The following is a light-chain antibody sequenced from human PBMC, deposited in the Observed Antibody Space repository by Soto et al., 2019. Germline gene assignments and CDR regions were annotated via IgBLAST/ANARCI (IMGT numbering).Light chain of an antibody. Sequence: ENVLTQSPGTLSLSPGERATLSCRASQSISSSYLAWYQQKPGQAPRLLLYGASTRATGIPDRFSGSGSGTDFTLTISRLEPEDSAVYYCHQYGTSPTWTFGQGTKVEIK. CDR3: HQYGTSPTWT. CDR2: GAS. CDR1: QSISSSY. V-gene: IGKV3-20*01. J-gene: IGKJ1*01.